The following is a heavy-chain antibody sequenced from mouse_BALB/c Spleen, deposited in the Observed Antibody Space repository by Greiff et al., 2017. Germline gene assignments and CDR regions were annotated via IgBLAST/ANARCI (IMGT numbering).Heavy chain of an antibody. CDR2: IYPGDGDT. Sequence: QVQLQQSGPELVKPGASVKISCKASGYAFSSSWMNWVKQRPGQGLEWIGRIYPGDGDTNYNGKFKGKATLTADKSSSTAYMQLSSLTSVDSAVYFCASDYDAWFAYWGQGTLVTVSA. J-gene: IGHJ3*01. CDR1: GYAFSSSW. D-gene: IGHD2-4*01. V-gene: IGHV1-82*01. CDR3: ASDYDAWFAY.